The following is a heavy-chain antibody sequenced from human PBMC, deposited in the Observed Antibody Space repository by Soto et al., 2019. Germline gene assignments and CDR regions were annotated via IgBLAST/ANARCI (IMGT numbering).Heavy chain of an antibody. J-gene: IGHJ4*02. CDR1: GFTFSSYG. V-gene: IGHV3-30*18. Sequence: PGGSQRLPCAASGFTFSSYGINWVLQAPGKGLEWGAVITYDGSNKYYADSVKGRFTISRDNSKNTLYLQMNSLRAEDTAVYYCAKAPSPCSGGSCYVEYWGQGTLVTVTS. CDR2: ITYDGSNK. D-gene: IGHD2-15*01. CDR3: AKAPSPCSGGSCYVEY.